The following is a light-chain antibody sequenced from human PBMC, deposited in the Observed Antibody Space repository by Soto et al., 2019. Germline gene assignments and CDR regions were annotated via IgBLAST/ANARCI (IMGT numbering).Light chain of an antibody. J-gene: IGKJ5*01. CDR3: QQYGTTRIT. CDR1: QSVSSN. CDR2: GAS. Sequence: EIVMTQSPATLSVSPGERATLSCRASQSVSSNLAWYQQKPGQAPRLLIYGASTRATGIPARFSGSGSGTEFTLTISSLQSEDFAVYYCQQYGTTRITFGQGTRLEIK. V-gene: IGKV3-15*01.